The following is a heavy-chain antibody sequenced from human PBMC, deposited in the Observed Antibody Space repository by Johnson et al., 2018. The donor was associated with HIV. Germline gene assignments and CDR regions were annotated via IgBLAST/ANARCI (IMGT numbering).Heavy chain of an antibody. V-gene: IGHV3-30-3*01. CDR2: IPYAGSNT. CDR1: GVTFSSHA. Sequence: QVQLVESGGGVVQPGRSLRLSCAASGVTFSSHAMHWVRQAPGKGLDRAPAIPYAGSNTYYPDSVTGRFTISRDNSKNSLYLQMDSLGAEDTAVYFCARVQVLADDVFNIWGQGTMVTVAS. CDR3: ARVQVLADDVFNI. J-gene: IGHJ3*02. D-gene: IGHD3-3*02.